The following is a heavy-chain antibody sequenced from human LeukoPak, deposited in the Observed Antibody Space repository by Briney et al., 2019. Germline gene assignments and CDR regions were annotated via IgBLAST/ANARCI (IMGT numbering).Heavy chain of an antibody. J-gene: IGHJ4*02. V-gene: IGHV1-24*01. CDR1: GYTPTELS. D-gene: IGHD6-19*01. Sequence: ASVKVSCKVSGYTPTELSMHWVRQAPGKGLEWMGGFDPEDGETIYAQKFQGRVTMPEDTSTDTAYMELSSLRSEDTAVYYCATGNSSGWYGDYFDYWGQGTLVTVSS. CDR2: FDPEDGET. CDR3: ATGNSSGWYGDYFDY.